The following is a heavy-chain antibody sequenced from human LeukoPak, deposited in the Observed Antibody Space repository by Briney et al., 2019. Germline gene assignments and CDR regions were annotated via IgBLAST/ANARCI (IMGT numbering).Heavy chain of an antibody. CDR3: ARDSVAGTDWFDP. Sequence: ASVKVSCKASGCTFGSYAISWVRQAPGQGLEWMGGIIPIFGTANYAQKFQGRVTITADESTSTAYMELSSLRSEDTAVYYCARDSVAGTDWFDPWGQGTLVTVSS. V-gene: IGHV1-69*13. CDR2: IIPIFGTA. D-gene: IGHD6-19*01. CDR1: GCTFGSYA. J-gene: IGHJ5*02.